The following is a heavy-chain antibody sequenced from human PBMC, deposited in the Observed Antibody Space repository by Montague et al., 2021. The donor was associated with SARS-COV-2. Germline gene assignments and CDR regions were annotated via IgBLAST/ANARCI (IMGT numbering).Heavy chain of an antibody. V-gene: IGHV4-39*01. CDR2: IYYSGST. J-gene: IGHJ4*02. CDR1: GGSISSSSYY. CDR3: ARPKYSSSWYVDY. Sequence: SETLSLTSTVSGGSISSSSYYWGWIRQPPGKGLEWIGSIYYSGSTYYNPSLKSRVTISVDTSKNQFSLKLSSVTAADTAVYYCARPKYSSSWYVDYWGQGTLVTVSS. D-gene: IGHD6-13*01.